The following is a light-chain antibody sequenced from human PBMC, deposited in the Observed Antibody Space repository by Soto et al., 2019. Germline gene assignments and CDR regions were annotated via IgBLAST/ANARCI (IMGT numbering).Light chain of an antibody. V-gene: IGKV3-20*01. J-gene: IGKJ1*01. CDR1: QSVDSK. CDR2: GAS. CDR3: QQYGSSFAT. Sequence: PGERATLSCRASQSVDSKLAWYRQTPGQPPRLLIYGASTRATDTPARFSGSGAGTDFTLIISRLEPVDFAVYYCQQYGSSFATFGQGTQVE.